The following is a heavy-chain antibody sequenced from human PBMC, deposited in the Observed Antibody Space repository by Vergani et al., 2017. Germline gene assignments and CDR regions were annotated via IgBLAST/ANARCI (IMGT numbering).Heavy chain of an antibody. D-gene: IGHD3-22*01. CDR1: GGSVSSGSYY. Sequence: QVQLQESGPGLVKPSETLSLTCTVSGGSVSSGSYYWSWIRQPPGKGLEWIGYIYYSGSTNYNPSLKSRVTISVETSKNQFSLKLSSVTAADTAVYYCARYYYDSSGPDDAFDIWGQGTMVTVSS. V-gene: IGHV4-61*01. CDR2: IYYSGST. CDR3: ARYYYDSSGPDDAFDI. J-gene: IGHJ3*02.